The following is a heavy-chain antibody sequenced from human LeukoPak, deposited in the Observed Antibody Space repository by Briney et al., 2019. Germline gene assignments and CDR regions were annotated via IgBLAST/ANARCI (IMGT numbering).Heavy chain of an antibody. CDR2: ISSSSSYI. CDR1: GFTFSSYS. D-gene: IGHD5-12*01. Sequence: GGSLRLSCAASGFTFSSYSMTWVRQASGKGLEWVSSISSSSSYIYYADSVKGRFTISRDNAKNSLYLQMNSLRAEDTAVYYCARLSGYDWESSYDYWGQGTLVTVSS. V-gene: IGHV3-21*01. J-gene: IGHJ4*02. CDR3: ARLSGYDWESSYDY.